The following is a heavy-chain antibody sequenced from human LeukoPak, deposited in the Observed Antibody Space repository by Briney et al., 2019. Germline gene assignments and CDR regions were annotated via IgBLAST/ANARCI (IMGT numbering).Heavy chain of an antibody. CDR2: IYYSGST. D-gene: IGHD3-22*01. Sequence: SETLSLTCTVSGGSISSGDYYWSWIRQPPGKGLEWIGYIYYSGSTYYNPSLKSRVTISVDTSKNQFSLKLSSVTAADTAVYYCARGAAYYYDSSGYLQHWGQGTPVTVSS. CDR3: ARGAAYYYDSSGYLQH. CDR1: GGSISSGDYY. J-gene: IGHJ1*01. V-gene: IGHV4-30-4*01.